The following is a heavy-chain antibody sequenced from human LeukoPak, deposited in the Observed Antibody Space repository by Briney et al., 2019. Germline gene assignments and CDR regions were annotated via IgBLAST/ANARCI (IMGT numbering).Heavy chain of an antibody. D-gene: IGHD3-10*01. CDR3: VRDVGAVRGEVYFDY. J-gene: IGHJ4*02. CDR2: ITGSGPYM. CDR1: GFTFSTFA. V-gene: IGHV3-21*06. Sequence: GGSLRLSCAASGFTFSTFAMHWVPLSPGKGLEWVSSITGSGPYMLYADSVKHRFTISRDNTKNLLYLEMNSLRAEDTAMYFCVRDVGAVRGEVYFDYWGQGTLVTVSS.